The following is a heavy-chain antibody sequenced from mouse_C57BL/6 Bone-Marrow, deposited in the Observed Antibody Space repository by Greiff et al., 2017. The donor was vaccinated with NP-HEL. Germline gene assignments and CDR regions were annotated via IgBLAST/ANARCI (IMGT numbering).Heavy chain of an antibody. V-gene: IGHV5-9-1*02. Sequence: EVMLVESGEGLVKPGGSLKLSCAASGFTFSSYAMSWVRQTPEKRLGWVAYISSGGDYIYYADTVKGRFTISRDNARNTLYLQMSSLKSEDTAMYYCTRGLRPYYYAMDYWGQGTSVTVSS. J-gene: IGHJ4*01. D-gene: IGHD2-2*01. CDR2: ISSGGDYI. CDR3: TRGLRPYYYAMDY. CDR1: GFTFSSYA.